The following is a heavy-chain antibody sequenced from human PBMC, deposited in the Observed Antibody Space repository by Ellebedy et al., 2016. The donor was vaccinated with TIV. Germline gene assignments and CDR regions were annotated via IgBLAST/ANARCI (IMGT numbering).Heavy chain of an antibody. V-gene: IGHV3-7*04. Sequence: PGGSLRLSCAASGFTFSRFWPGWIRQAPGKGLEWVAHMKYDEIESYYANSVKGRFTISRDNARNSLFLQMKSLRVDDTAMYYCGRDTVAVPDGNTFDFWGQGTMVSVS. CDR1: GFTFSRFW. CDR3: GRDTVAVPDGNTFDF. J-gene: IGHJ3*01. D-gene: IGHD2-2*01. CDR2: MKYDEIES.